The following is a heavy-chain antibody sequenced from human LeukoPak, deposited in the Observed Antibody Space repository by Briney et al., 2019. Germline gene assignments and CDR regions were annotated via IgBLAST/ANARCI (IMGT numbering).Heavy chain of an antibody. D-gene: IGHD1-26*01. Sequence: GGSLRLSCAASGFTFSSYGMHWVRQAPGKGLEWVAVISYDGSNKYYADSVKGRFTISRDNSKNTLYLQMNSLRAEDTAVYYCAKLSSWELLNGMDVWGQGTTVTVSS. CDR1: GFTFSSYG. CDR2: ISYDGSNK. J-gene: IGHJ6*02. CDR3: AKLSSWELLNGMDV. V-gene: IGHV3-30*18.